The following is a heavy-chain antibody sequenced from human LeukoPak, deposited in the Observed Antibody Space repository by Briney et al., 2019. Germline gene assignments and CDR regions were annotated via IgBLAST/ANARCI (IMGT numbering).Heavy chain of an antibody. CDR2: INHSGST. J-gene: IGHJ3*02. D-gene: IGHD2-15*01. Sequence: SETLSLTCGVYGGSFSGYYWSWVRQPPGKGLEWIGEINHSGSTNYNPSLKSRVTISVDTSKNQFSLKLSSVTAADTAVYYCASVVYYAGAFDTWGQGTMVTVPS. CDR3: ASVVYYAGAFDT. V-gene: IGHV4-34*01. CDR1: GGSFSGYY.